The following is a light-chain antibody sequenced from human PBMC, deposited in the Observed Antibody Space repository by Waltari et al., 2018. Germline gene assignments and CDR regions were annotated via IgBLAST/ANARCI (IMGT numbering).Light chain of an antibody. J-gene: IGKJ3*01. Sequence: EIILTQSPVTLSLSPGDRATLSCRATQSIGTYLARYQQKTGQAPRLLIYDASNRATGIPARFSGSGSGTDFTLTISSLEPEDFAVYHCQQGTTWLFGPGTKVEIK. V-gene: IGKV3-11*01. CDR2: DAS. CDR3: QQGTTWL. CDR1: QSIGTY.